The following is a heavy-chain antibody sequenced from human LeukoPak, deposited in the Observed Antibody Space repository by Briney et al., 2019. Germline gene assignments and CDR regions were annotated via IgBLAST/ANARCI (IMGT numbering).Heavy chain of an antibody. CDR3: ARDGGLIPHQ. Sequence: GGSVRLSCAASGFTFGTVWMHWVRQAPRRGLVWVSRINSDESSTSYADSVKGRFIISRDNAKNTLYLQMNNLRVEDTAVYYCARDGGLIPHQWGQGTLVTVSS. J-gene: IGHJ4*02. D-gene: IGHD2-2*01. CDR2: INSDESST. V-gene: IGHV3-74*01. CDR1: GFTFGTVW.